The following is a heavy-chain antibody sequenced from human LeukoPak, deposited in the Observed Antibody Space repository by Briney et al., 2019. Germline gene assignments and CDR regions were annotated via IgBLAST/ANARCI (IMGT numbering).Heavy chain of an antibody. V-gene: IGHV4-4*02. J-gene: IGHJ4*02. Sequence: PSETLSLTCAVSGGSISGSDWWSWVRQPPGKGLEWIGEIYHSGSTNYNPSLKSRVTISVDTSKNQFSLKLSSVTAADTAVYYCARAGDEFGVVIYFDYWGQGTLVTVSS. D-gene: IGHD3-3*01. CDR1: GGSISGSDW. CDR2: IYHSGST. CDR3: ARAGDEFGVVIYFDY.